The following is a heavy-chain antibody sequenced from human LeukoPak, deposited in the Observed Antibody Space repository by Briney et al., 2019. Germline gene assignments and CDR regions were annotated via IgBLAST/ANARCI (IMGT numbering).Heavy chain of an antibody. CDR3: FSDDSSGNFDT. D-gene: IGHD3-22*01. J-gene: IGHJ4*02. CDR1: GYTFTDYY. Sequence: GASVKVSCKASGYTFTDYYMHWVRQAPGQGLEWMGWINPYSGDTNYARKFQGRVTMTRDTSISTAYMELSGLKSDDTSVYYCFSDDSSGNFDTWGQGSLVTVSS. V-gene: IGHV1-2*02. CDR2: INPYSGDT.